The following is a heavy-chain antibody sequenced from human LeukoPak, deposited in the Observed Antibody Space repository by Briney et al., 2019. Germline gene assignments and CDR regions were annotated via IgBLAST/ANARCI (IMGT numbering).Heavy chain of an antibody. D-gene: IGHD3-10*01. CDR3: ARHKTRLLWFGESNRPFDY. J-gene: IGHJ4*02. CDR1: GGSFSGYY. V-gene: IGHV4-34*01. CDR2: INHSGST. Sequence: SETLSLTCAVYGGSFSGYYWSWIRQPPGKGLEWIGEINHSGSTNYNPSLKSRVTISVDTSKNQFSLKLSSVTAADTAVYYCARHKTRLLWFGESNRPFDYWGQGTLVTVSS.